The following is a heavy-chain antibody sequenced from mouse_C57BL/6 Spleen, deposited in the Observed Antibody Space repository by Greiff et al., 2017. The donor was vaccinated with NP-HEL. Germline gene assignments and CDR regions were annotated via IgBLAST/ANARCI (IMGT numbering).Heavy chain of an antibody. D-gene: IGHD1-1*01. J-gene: IGHJ2*01. CDR3: ARGDYYGSSDFDY. CDR1: GFTFSDYG. Sequence: EVMLVESGGGLVKPGGSLKLSCAASGFTFSDYGMHWVRQAPEKGLEWVAYISSGSSTIYYADTVKGRFTISRDNAKNTLFLQMTSLRSEDTAMYYCARGDYYGSSDFDYWGQGTTLTVSS. CDR2: ISSGSSTI. V-gene: IGHV5-17*01.